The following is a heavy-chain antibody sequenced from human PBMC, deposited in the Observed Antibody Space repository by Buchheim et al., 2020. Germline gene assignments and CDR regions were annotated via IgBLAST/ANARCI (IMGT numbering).Heavy chain of an antibody. Sequence: QVQLQESGPGLVKPSETLSLTCTVSGGSISSYYWSWIRQPPGKGLEWIGYIYYSGSTNYNPSLKSRVTISVDTSKHQFSLKLSSVTAADTAVYYCARESPYVWGSYRDYYYGMDVWGQGTT. CDR1: GGSISSYY. J-gene: IGHJ6*02. D-gene: IGHD3-16*02. CDR3: ARESPYVWGSYRDYYYGMDV. CDR2: IYYSGST. V-gene: IGHV4-59*01.